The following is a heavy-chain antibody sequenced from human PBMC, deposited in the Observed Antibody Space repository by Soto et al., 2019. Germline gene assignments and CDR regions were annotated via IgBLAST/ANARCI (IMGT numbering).Heavy chain of an antibody. D-gene: IGHD3-3*01. CDR1: GYTFTSYD. CDR3: ARERSSGAFDI. CDR2: MNPHSGNT. J-gene: IGHJ3*02. Sequence: QVQLVQSGAEVKKPGASVKVSCKTSGYTFTSYDINWVRQATGQGLEWMVWMNPHSGNTAYAKKFQGRVTMTRNTSISTAYMELSSLRSEDTAVYYCARERSSGAFDIWGQGTMVTVSS. V-gene: IGHV1-8*01.